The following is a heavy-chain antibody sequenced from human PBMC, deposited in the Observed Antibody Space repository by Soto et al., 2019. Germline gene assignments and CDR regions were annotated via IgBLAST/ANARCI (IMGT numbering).Heavy chain of an antibody. D-gene: IGHD5-12*01. Sequence: ASVKVSCKASGYTFTRSGISWVRQAPGQGLEWMGWISTYNGVTNYAQTFQGRVTMTTDTSTSTVHMEVRSLRSDDTAVYYCAREGVAPYYYYGMDVWGQGTPVTVSS. CDR3: AREGVAPYYYYGMDV. CDR1: GYTFTRSG. J-gene: IGHJ6*02. V-gene: IGHV1-18*01. CDR2: ISTYNGVT.